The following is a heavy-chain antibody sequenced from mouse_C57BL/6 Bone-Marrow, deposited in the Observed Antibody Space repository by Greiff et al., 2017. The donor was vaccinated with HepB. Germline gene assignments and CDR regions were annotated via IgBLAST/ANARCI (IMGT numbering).Heavy chain of an antibody. V-gene: IGHV14-4*01. CDR2: IDPENGDT. J-gene: IGHJ2*01. D-gene: IGHD2-1*01. CDR1: GFNIKDDY. Sequence: DVKLQESGAELVRPGASVKLSCTASGFNIKDDYMHWVKQRPEQGLEWIGWIDPENGDTEYASKFQGKATITADTSSNTAYLQLSSLTSEDTAVYYCTHGNPGGYWGQGTTLTVSS. CDR3: THGNPGGY.